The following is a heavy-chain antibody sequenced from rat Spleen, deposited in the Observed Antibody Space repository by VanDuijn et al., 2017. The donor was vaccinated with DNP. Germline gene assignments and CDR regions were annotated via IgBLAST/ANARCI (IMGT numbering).Heavy chain of an antibody. CDR2: INYDGRNT. Sequence: EVQLVESGGGSVQPGRSMKLSCAASGFNFNTYDMAWVRLAPKKGLEWVANINYDGRNTNFRDSVKGRFTISRDNAKSTLYLQMDSLRSEDTATYYCTSGLYWGQGVMVTVSS. D-gene: IGHD1-7*01. CDR3: TSGLY. J-gene: IGHJ2*01. V-gene: IGHV5-7*01. CDR1: GFNFNTYD.